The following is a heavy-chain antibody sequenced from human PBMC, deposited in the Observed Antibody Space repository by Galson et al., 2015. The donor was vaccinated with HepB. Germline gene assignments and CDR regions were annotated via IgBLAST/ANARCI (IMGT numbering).Heavy chain of an antibody. V-gene: IGHV3-23*01. Sequence: SLRLSCAASGFTFSNYNMHWVRQAPGKGLEWVSIISGTGGTIFYADSVKGRFTISRDNSKNTLYLQMSSLRAEDTAVYYCAKKPWTVVGNNFLDPWGQGTLVTVSS. CDR1: GFTFSNYN. J-gene: IGHJ5*02. CDR3: AKKPWTVVGNNFLDP. D-gene: IGHD4-23*01. CDR2: ISGTGGTI.